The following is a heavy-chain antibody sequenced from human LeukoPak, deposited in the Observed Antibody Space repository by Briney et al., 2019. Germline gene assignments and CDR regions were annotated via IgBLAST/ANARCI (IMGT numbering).Heavy chain of an antibody. CDR2: IYYSGST. CDR3: ARGKWELLSHYWCFDL. D-gene: IGHD1-26*01. Sequence: PSQTLSLTCTVSGGSISSGGYYWSWIRQHPGKGLEWIGYIYYSGSTYYNPSLKSRVTISVDTSKNQFSLKLNSVTPEDTAVYYCARGKWELLSHYWCFDLWGRGTLVTVSS. CDR1: GGSISSGGYY. J-gene: IGHJ2*01. V-gene: IGHV4-31*03.